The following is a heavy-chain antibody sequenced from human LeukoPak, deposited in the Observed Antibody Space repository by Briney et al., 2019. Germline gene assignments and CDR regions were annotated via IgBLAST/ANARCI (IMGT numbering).Heavy chain of an antibody. J-gene: IGHJ5*02. CDR2: INHSGST. Sequence: SETLSLTCAVYGGSFSGYYWSWIRQPPGKGLEWIGEINHSGSTNYNPSLKSRVTISVDTSKNQFSLKLSSVTAADTAVYYCARWRTYYYDSSGRNWFDPWGQGTLVTVSS. D-gene: IGHD3-22*01. CDR3: ARWRTYYYDSSGRNWFDP. CDR1: GGSFSGYY. V-gene: IGHV4-34*01.